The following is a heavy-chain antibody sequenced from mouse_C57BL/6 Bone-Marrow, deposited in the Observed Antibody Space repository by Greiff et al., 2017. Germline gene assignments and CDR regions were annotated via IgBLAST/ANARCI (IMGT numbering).Heavy chain of an antibody. V-gene: IGHV6-6*01. J-gene: IGHJ3*01. CDR2: IRNKANNHAT. Sequence: EVQLQESGGGLVQPGGSMKLSCAASGFTFSDAWMDWVRQSPEQGLEWVAEIRNKANNHATYYAESVKGRFTISRDDSKNRVCLQLNSLRAEYTGIYYCTGGAAWFAYWGQGTLVTVSA. CDR3: TGGAAWFAY. CDR1: GFTFSDAW. D-gene: IGHD6-1*01.